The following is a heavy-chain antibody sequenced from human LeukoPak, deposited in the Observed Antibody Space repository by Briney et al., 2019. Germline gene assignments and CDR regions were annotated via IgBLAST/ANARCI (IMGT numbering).Heavy chain of an antibody. J-gene: IGHJ2*01. CDR1: GFTFSVYE. CDR3: ARDFHTSPSFWFFDL. Sequence: GGSLRLSCAASGFTFSVYEMNWVRQAPGRGLEWISYISTVGTTYYADSVKGRFTISRDDAKRSLFLEMKSLRAEDTAFYYCARDFHTSPSFWFFDLWGRGTPVTVSS. CDR2: ISTVGTT. D-gene: IGHD6-6*01. V-gene: IGHV3-48*03.